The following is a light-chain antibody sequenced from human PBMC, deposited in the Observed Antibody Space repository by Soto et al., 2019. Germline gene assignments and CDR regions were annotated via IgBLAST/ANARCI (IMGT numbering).Light chain of an antibody. CDR1: SSNTGSNY. CDR3: AAWDDSLSGFV. CDR2: RNN. Sequence: QSALTQPPSASGAPGQRVTISCSGSSSNTGSNYVYWYQQLPGTAPKLLIYRNNQRPSGVPDRFSGSKSGTSASLAISGLLSEDEADYSCAAWDDSLSGFVFGTGTKATVL. J-gene: IGLJ1*01. V-gene: IGLV1-47*01.